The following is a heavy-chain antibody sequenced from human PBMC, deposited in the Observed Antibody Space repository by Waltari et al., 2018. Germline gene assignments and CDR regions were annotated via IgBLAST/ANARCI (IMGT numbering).Heavy chain of an antibody. CDR2: ISTSSSPI. CDR3: ARGRVNGYMDV. J-gene: IGHJ6*03. Sequence: EVQLVESGGGLVQHGGSLRPPCAAYGFPFRSNDITGVRQAPGKGLEWISYISTSSSPIYYADSVKGRFTISRDNAKNSLYLQMNSLRAEDTAVYYCARGRVNGYMDVWGKGTTVTVSS. V-gene: IGHV3-48*03. CDR1: GFPFRSND. D-gene: IGHD3-10*01.